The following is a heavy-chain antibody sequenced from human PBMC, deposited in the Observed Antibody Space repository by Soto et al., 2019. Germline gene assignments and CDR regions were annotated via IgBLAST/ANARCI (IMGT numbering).Heavy chain of an antibody. D-gene: IGHD2-15*01. Sequence: QVQLVESGGGVVQPGRSLRLSCAASGFTFSSYGMHWVRQAPGKGLEWVAVISYDGSNKYYADSVKGRFTISRDNSKNTRYHQMNSLSAEDTAVYYCSKDLIRPREMAHGLVVADYGMDVWGQGTTVTVSS. CDR1: GFTFSSYG. CDR3: SKDLIRPREMAHGLVVADYGMDV. J-gene: IGHJ6*02. V-gene: IGHV3-30*18. CDR2: ISYDGSNK.